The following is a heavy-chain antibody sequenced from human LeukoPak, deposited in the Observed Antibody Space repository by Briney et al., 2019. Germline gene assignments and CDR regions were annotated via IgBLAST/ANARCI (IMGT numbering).Heavy chain of an antibody. J-gene: IGHJ3*02. D-gene: IGHD3-3*01. CDR3: ARADDYDFWSGLGAFDI. V-gene: IGHV3-48*04. Sequence: PGGSLRLSCAASGFTFSSYSMNWVRQAPGKGLEWVSYISSSSSTIYYADSVKGRFTISRDNAKNSLYLQMDSLRSDDTAVFYCARADDYDFWSGLGAFDIWGQGTMVTVSS. CDR1: GFTFSSYS. CDR2: ISSSSSTI.